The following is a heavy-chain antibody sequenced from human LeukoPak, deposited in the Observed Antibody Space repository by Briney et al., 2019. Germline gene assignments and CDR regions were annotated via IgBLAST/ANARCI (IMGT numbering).Heavy chain of an antibody. V-gene: IGHV3-23*01. J-gene: IGHJ4*02. CDR2: VSSSGDKT. D-gene: IGHD4-17*01. CDR3: ANYGRHFAS. CDR1: GFTFNNYA. Sequence: GGSLRLSCAASGFTFNNYAMSWVRQAPGKGLEWVSLVSSSGDKTYYPESVKGRFIISRDNSKNTLYLQMNSLRAEDTAVYYCANYGRHFASWGQGTLVTVSP.